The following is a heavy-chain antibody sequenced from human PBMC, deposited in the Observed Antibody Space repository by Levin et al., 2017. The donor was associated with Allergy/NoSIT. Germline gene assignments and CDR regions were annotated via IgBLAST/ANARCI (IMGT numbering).Heavy chain of an antibody. V-gene: IGHV3-74*01. CDR1: GFTFSSYW. CDR3: ARESDYYGSGLDY. J-gene: IGHJ4*02. CDR2: INSDGSST. Sequence: GESLKISCAASGFTFSSYWMHWVRKAPGKGLVRVSRINSDGSSTSYADSVKGRFTISRDNAKNTLYLQMNSLRAEDTAVYYCARESDYYGSGLDYWGQGTLVTVSS. D-gene: IGHD3-10*01.